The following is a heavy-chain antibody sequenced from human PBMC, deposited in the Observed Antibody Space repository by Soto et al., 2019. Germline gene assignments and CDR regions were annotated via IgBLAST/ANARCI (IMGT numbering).Heavy chain of an antibody. V-gene: IGHV3-23*01. CDR2: LSDSGGSI. CDR1: GFTFSRHD. CDR3: AKVSSSWYAGFFDL. J-gene: IGHJ4*02. D-gene: IGHD6-13*01. Sequence: EVQLLESGGGLVQPGGSLRLSCTASGFTFSRHDMTWVRQAPGKGLEWVSGLSDSGGSIYYADSVKGRFTISRDNSMNTLYLKMNTLRADDTAVYYCAKVSSSWYAGFFDLWGQGTMVTVSS.